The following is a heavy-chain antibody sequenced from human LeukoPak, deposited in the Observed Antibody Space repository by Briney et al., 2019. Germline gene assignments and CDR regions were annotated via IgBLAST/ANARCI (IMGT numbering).Heavy chain of an antibody. V-gene: IGHV1-69*01. CDR3: ARTPNQKTYYYFDY. J-gene: IGHJ4*02. D-gene: IGHD1-14*01. CDR1: GGTFSSYA. CDR2: IIPIFGTA. Sequence: ASVKVSCKASGGTFSSYAISWVRQAPGQGLEWMGGIIPIFGTANYAQKFQGRVTITADESTSTAYMELSSLRSEDTAVYYCARTPNQKTYYYFDYWGQGTLDTVSS.